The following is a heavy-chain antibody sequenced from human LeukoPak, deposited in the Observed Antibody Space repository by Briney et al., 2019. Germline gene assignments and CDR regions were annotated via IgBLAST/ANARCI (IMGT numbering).Heavy chain of an antibody. CDR3: ARDSSGYWDAFDI. CDR1: GYTFTSYY. J-gene: IGHJ3*02. V-gene: IGHV1-46*01. D-gene: IGHD3-22*01. CDR2: INPSGGST. Sequence: ASVKVSCKASGYTFTSYYMHWVRQAPGQGLEWMGIINPSGGSTSYAQKFQGRVTMTRDMSTSTVYMELSILRSEDTAVYYCARDSSGYWDAFDIWGQGTMVTVSS.